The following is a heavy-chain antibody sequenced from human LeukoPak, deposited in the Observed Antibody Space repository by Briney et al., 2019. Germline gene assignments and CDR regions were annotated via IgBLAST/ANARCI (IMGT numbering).Heavy chain of an antibody. Sequence: GGSLRLSCAASGFTFSSYGMHWVRQAPGKGLGGGAFIRYDGSNKYYADSVKGRFTISRDNSKNTLYLQMNSLRAEDTAVYYCAKAIGIAAATYYGMDVWGQGTTVTVSS. CDR3: AKAIGIAAATYYGMDV. D-gene: IGHD6-13*01. CDR1: GFTFSSYG. CDR2: IRYDGSNK. V-gene: IGHV3-30*02. J-gene: IGHJ6*02.